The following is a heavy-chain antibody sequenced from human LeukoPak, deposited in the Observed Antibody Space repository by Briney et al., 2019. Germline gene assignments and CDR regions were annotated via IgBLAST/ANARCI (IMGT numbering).Heavy chain of an antibody. Sequence: GGSLRLSCSASGFTFGSYAISWVRQAPGKGLEWVSAIDGSGRSPWYADSVRGRSTISRDNSKNTVYLQMENLRAEDTAIYFCARDRDYPRDQFDYWGQGTLVTVSS. V-gene: IGHV3-23*01. CDR1: GFTFGSYA. J-gene: IGHJ4*02. D-gene: IGHD4-17*01. CDR3: ARDRDYPRDQFDY. CDR2: IDGSGRSP.